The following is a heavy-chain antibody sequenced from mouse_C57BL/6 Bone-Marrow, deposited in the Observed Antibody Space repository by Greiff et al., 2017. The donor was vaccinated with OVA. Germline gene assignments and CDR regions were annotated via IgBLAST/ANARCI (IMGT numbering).Heavy chain of an antibody. V-gene: IGHV1-64*01. CDR1: GYTFTSYW. Sequence: QVQLQQPGAELVKPGASVKLSCKASGYTFTSYWMHWVKQRPGQGLEWIGMIHPNSGSTNYNEKFKSKATLTVDKSSSTAYMQLSSLTSGDSAVYYCARPLYYGSSYGFAYWGQGTLVTVSA. CDR2: IHPNSGST. CDR3: ARPLYYGSSYGFAY. D-gene: IGHD1-1*01. J-gene: IGHJ3*01.